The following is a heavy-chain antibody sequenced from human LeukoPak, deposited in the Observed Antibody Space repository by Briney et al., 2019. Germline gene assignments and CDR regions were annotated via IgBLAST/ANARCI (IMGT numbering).Heavy chain of an antibody. CDR2: IYPGDSDT. Sequence: GESLKISCKGSGYSFTSYWIGWVRQMPGKGLEWMGIIYPGDSDTRYSPSFQGQVTLSADKSISADYLQWSSLKASDTAMYYCATGGYYDSSGYYPEYFQHWGQGTLVTVSS. J-gene: IGHJ1*01. CDR1: GYSFTSYW. CDR3: ATGGYYDSSGYYPEYFQH. D-gene: IGHD3-22*01. V-gene: IGHV5-51*01.